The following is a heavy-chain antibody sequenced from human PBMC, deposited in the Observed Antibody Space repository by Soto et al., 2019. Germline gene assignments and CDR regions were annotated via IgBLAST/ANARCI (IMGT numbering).Heavy chain of an antibody. V-gene: IGHV4-4*02. J-gene: IGHJ6*02. CDR2: IYHSGST. Sequence: QVQLQESGPGLVKPSGTLSLTCAVSGGSISSSNWWSWVRQPPGKGLEWIGEIYHSGSTNYNPPLKSRVTISVDKSKNQFSLKLSSVTAADTAVYYCARAVVAAELSYGMDVWGQGTTVTVSS. D-gene: IGHD2-15*01. CDR3: ARAVVAAELSYGMDV. CDR1: GGSISSSNW.